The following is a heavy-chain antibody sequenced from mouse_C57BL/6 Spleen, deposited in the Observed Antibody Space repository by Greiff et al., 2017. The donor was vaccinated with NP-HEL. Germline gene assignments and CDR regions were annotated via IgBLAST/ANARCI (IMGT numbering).Heavy chain of an antibody. D-gene: IGHD1-1*01. CDR2: IYPGGGDT. CDR1: GYAFSSSW. V-gene: IGHV1-82*01. J-gene: IGHJ1*03. CDR3: ARGGGYYGSSYGYWYFDV. Sequence: VQLQQSGPELVKPGASVKISCKASGYAFSSSWMHWVKQRPGKGLEWIGRIYPGGGDTNYNGKFKGKATLTADKSSSTAYMQLSSLTSEDSAVYFCARGGGYYGSSYGYWYFDVWGTGTTVTVSS.